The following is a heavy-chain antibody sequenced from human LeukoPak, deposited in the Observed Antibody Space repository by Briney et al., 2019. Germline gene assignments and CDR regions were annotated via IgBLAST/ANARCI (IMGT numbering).Heavy chain of an antibody. CDR3: AREGGDYKGNWFDP. V-gene: IGHV4-39*07. CDR2: IYYLGRT. J-gene: IGHJ5*02. Sequence: SETLSLTCSVSGGSISSSSHFWGWIRQPPGKGLEWIGSIYYLGRTYYNPSLKSRVTISVDTSKNQFSLKLSSVTAADTAVYYCAREGGDYKGNWFDPWGQGTLVTVSS. D-gene: IGHD4-17*01. CDR1: GGSISSSSHF.